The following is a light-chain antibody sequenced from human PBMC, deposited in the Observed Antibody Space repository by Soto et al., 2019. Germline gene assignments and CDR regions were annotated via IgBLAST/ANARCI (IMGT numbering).Light chain of an antibody. CDR3: QQYDDIPPT. V-gene: IGKV1-33*01. CDR2: DAS. CDR1: QDITNY. Sequence: DIKMTQSPSYLSASVGDSVTITCQASQDITNYLNWYQQKPGKAPKLLIYDASNLEPGVPSRFSGRGSGADFTFSISSLQPEDIATYYCQQYDDIPPTFGQGTRLEIK. J-gene: IGKJ5*01.